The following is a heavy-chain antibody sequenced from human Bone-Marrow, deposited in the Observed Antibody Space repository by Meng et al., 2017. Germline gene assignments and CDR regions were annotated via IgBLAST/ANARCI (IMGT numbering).Heavy chain of an antibody. CDR2: ISSSGSTI. Sequence: GGSLRLSCAVSGYTFSDYYMSWIRQAPGKGLEWVSYISSSGSTIYYAEYVKGRFTISRDNAKNSLYLQMNSLRAEDTAVYYCARDIGVDTAIPGLDYWGQGTLVTVSS. CDR1: GYTFSDYY. CDR3: ARDIGVDTAIPGLDY. V-gene: IGHV3-11*01. J-gene: IGHJ4*02. D-gene: IGHD5-18*01.